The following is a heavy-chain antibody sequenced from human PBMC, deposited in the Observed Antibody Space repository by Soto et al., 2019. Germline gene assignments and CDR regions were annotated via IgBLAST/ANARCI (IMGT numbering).Heavy chain of an antibody. D-gene: IGHD2-2*01. CDR3: ATHRTLLGYCSSTSCSIKNYGMDV. Sequence: QVQLVQSGAEVKKPGSSVKVSCKASGGTFSSYAISWVRQAPGQGLEWMGGIIPIFGTANYAQKFQGRVTITADESTSTAYMELSSLRSEDTAVYYCATHRTLLGYCSSTSCSIKNYGMDVWGQGTTVTVSS. J-gene: IGHJ6*02. CDR1: GGTFSSYA. CDR2: IIPIFGTA. V-gene: IGHV1-69*01.